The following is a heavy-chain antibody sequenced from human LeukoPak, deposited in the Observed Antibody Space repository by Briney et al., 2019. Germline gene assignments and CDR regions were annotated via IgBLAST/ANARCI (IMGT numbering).Heavy chain of an antibody. J-gene: IGHJ3*01. V-gene: IGHV3-7*01. CDR1: GFSFSNYW. CDR2: MNLDGREK. Sequence: GGSLRLSCAASGFSFSNYWLSWVRQAPGKGLEWVANMNLDGREKYYEDSVRGRFTISRDNAKNSLYLQMNSLKVEDTAVYYCTCDLDRSDGLWGQGTMVTVSS. CDR3: TCDLDRSDGL. D-gene: IGHD5-24*01.